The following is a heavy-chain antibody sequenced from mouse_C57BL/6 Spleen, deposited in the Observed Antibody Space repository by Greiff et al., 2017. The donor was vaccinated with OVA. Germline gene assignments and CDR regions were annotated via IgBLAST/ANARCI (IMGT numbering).Heavy chain of an antibody. J-gene: IGHJ2*01. CDR3: TREAYSYYFDY. Sequence: EVQLQQSGTVLARPGASVKMSCKTSGYTFTSYWMHWVKQRPGQGLEWIGAIYPGNSDTSYNQKFKGKANLTAVTSASTAYMALGSLTNEDSAVDYCTREAYSYYFDYWGQGTTLTVSS. CDR2: IYPGNSDT. CDR1: GYTFTSYW. V-gene: IGHV1-5*01. D-gene: IGHD1-1*01.